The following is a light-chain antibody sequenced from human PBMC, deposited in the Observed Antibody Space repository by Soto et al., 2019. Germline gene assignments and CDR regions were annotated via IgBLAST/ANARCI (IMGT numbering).Light chain of an antibody. CDR3: QQYGGSVQT. V-gene: IGKV3-20*01. Sequence: EIVLTQFPGPLSLSPGERATLSCRASQSVGSNYLAWYQQRPGQPPNLLIFGASHRAPDIPDRFSGSGSGTDFTLTISRLEPEDFAVYYCQQYGGSVQTFGQGTKVDIK. J-gene: IGKJ1*01. CDR1: QSVGSNY. CDR2: GAS.